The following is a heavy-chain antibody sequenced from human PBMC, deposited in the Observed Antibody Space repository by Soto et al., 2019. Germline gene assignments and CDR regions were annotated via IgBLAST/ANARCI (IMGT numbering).Heavy chain of an antibody. CDR1: GFTFSSYD. V-gene: IGHV3-13*01. J-gene: IGHJ4*02. CDR2: IGTAGDT. Sequence: EVQLVESGGGLVQPGGSLRLSCAASGFTFSSYDMHWVRQATGKGLEWVSAIGTAGDTYYPGSVKGRFTISRENAKNSXXXXXXXXXXXXXXVYYCARGSSGSFDYWGQGTLVTVSS. CDR3: ARGSSGSFDY. D-gene: IGHD3-10*01.